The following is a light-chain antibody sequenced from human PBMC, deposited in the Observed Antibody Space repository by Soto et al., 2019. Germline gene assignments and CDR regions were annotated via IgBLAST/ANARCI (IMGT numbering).Light chain of an antibody. CDR2: GAS. Sequence: EVVMTQSPATLSVSPGERATLSCGASQSVGSNLAWYQQKPGQSPRLLIHGASTRATGISARFSGSGSGTEFTLTNSGLQSEDSAVYYCQQYNNWAPGPLTFGGGTKVEI. CDR1: QSVGSN. V-gene: IGKV3-15*01. CDR3: QQYNNWAPGPLT. J-gene: IGKJ4*01.